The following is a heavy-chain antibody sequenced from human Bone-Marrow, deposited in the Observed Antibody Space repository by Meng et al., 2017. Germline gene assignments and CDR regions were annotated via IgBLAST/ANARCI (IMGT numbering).Heavy chain of an antibody. CDR2: FHHSGTT. CDR1: GASVSSGYW. Sequence: LRGSVPGLVRPSGPLSLPCVVSGASVSSGYWWTWVRQPPGKGLEWIGEFHHSGTTNYNPSLRSRVTISVDTSKNQFSLRLTSVTAADTAVYYCAASSGWYRIDSWGQGTLVTVSS. D-gene: IGHD6-19*01. V-gene: IGHV4-4*02. CDR3: AASSGWYRIDS. J-gene: IGHJ4*02.